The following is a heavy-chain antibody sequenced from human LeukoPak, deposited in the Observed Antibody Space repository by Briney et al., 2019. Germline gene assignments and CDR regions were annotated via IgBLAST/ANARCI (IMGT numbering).Heavy chain of an antibody. V-gene: IGHV3-23*01. CDR2: ICGSGDRT. J-gene: IGHJ4*02. CDR1: GFTFTSYA. Sequence: TGGSLRLSCAASGFTFTSYAMNWVRQAPGKGLEWVSSICGSGDRTNYADSVKGRFIISRDNSKNTLYLQMNSLRAEDTALYYCAKDLHPMVRGAPLDYWGQGSRVTVSS. CDR3: AKDLHPMVRGAPLDY. D-gene: IGHD3-10*01.